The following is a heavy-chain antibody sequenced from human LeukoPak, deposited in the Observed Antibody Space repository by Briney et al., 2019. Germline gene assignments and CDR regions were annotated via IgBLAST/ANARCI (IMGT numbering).Heavy chain of an antibody. J-gene: IGHJ3*02. D-gene: IGHD3-10*01. CDR2: ISGSGGSK. CDR3: AKSFFGRVRAFDI. Sequence: GGSLRLSCAASGFTFSSYAMSWVRQAPGKGLEWVSAISGSGGSKYYADSVKGRFTISRDNSKNTLYLQMNSLRAEDTAVYYCAKSFFGRVRAFDIWGQGTMVTVSS. V-gene: IGHV3-23*01. CDR1: GFTFSSYA.